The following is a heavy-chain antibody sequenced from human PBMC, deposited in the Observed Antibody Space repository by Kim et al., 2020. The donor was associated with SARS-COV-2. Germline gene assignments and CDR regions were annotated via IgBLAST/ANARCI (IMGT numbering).Heavy chain of an antibody. J-gene: IGHJ3*02. CDR1: GGSISSSSYY. CDR3: ARHWRHGWDYYGSGRINDAFDI. Sequence: SETLSLTCTVSGGSISSSSYYWGWIRQPPGKGLEWIGSIYYSGSTYYNPSLKSRVTISVDTSKNQFSLKLSSVTAADTAVYYCARHWRHGWDYYGSGRINDAFDIWGQGTMVTVSS. V-gene: IGHV4-39*01. D-gene: IGHD3-10*01. CDR2: IYYSGST.